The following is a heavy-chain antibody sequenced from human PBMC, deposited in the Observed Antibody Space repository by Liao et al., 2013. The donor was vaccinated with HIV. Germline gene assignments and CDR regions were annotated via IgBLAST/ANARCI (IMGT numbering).Heavy chain of an antibody. CDR2: FYHSGST. Sequence: QVQLQESGPGLVKPSETLSLTCTVSGGSIRNYYWIWIRQPPGKGLEWIGYFYHSGSTNYNPSLRGRVTISIDTSKNQFSLSLSSVTAADTAVYYCATAGDTSGYYWAALDSWGQGTLVTVSS. CDR1: GGSIRNYY. D-gene: IGHD3-22*01. V-gene: IGHV4-59*01. CDR3: ATAGDTSGYYWAALDS. J-gene: IGHJ4*02.